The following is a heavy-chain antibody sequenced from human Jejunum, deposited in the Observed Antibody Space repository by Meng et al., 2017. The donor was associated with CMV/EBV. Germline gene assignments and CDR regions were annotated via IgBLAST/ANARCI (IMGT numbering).Heavy chain of an antibody. CDR1: TTDE. CDR2: MNPNSGKT. D-gene: IGHD3-22*01. V-gene: IGHV1-8*03. CDR3: ARGVPTYYYDSSAFYFDT. J-gene: IGHJ5*02. Sequence: TTDEINWVRQAAGQGLEWMGWMNPNSGKTGYAQKLQGRVTITRNSSISTAYMELSSLTSEDTAVYYCARGVPTYYYDSSAFYFDTWGQGTLVTVSS.